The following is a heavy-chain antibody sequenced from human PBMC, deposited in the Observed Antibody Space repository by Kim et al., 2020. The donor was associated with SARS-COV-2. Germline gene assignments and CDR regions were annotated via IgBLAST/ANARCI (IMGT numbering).Heavy chain of an antibody. J-gene: IGHJ3*01. CDR2: ITKSSTTI. Sequence: GGSLRLSCATSGFTFSAYDMNWVRQAPGKGLEWLSFITKSSTTIYYADSVKGRFTISRDNVKNSLYLQMNSLRDEDTALYYCVRERMWGAFDVWGQG. CDR1: GFTFSAYD. D-gene: IGHD1-26*01. V-gene: IGHV3-48*02. CDR3: VRERMWGAFDV.